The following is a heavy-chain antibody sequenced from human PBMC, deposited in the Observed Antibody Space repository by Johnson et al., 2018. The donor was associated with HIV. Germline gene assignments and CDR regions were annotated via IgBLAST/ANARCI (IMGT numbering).Heavy chain of an antibody. J-gene: IGHJ3*02. V-gene: IGHV3-64*01. CDR3: ARDQTYSFDI. CDR2: ISSNGGST. D-gene: IGHD3-10*01. Sequence: VQLVESGGGLVQPGGSLRLSCAASGFTFSSYAMHWVRQAPGKGLEYVSAISSNGGSTYYANSVKGRFTISRDNSKKSLYLQMNSLRAEDTAQYYCARDQTYSFDIWGQGTMVTVSS. CDR1: GFTFSSYA.